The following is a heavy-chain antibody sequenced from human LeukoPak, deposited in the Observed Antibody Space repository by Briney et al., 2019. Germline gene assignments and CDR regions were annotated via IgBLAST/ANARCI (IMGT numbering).Heavy chain of an antibody. Sequence: ASVKDSCKASAYTFTGYYLQWVRPAPGQGPEWMGWIDPNNGDTEYAQKFQGRVTMTRVRSISTAYMELSRLTSDDTAVYYCAIRSRNGLDATDIWGQGTMVTVSS. CDR2: IDPNNGDT. V-gene: IGHV1-2*02. D-gene: IGHD2-8*01. CDR3: AIRSRNGLDATDI. CDR1: AYTFTGYY. J-gene: IGHJ3*02.